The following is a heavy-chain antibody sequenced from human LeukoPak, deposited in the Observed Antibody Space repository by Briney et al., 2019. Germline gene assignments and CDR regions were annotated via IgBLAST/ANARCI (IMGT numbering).Heavy chain of an antibody. Sequence: GGSLRLSCAASGFNFNGHGMIWVRQAPGKGLEWISYISPGSTTINAADSVKDRFTTSRDKAKSSVFLQMNSLRAEDTAVYYCARVRGPTVTTMYFDYWGQGTLVTVPP. CDR2: ISPGSTTI. V-gene: IGHV3-48*01. CDR3: ARVRGPTVTTMYFDY. D-gene: IGHD4-17*01. J-gene: IGHJ4*02. CDR1: GFNFNGHG.